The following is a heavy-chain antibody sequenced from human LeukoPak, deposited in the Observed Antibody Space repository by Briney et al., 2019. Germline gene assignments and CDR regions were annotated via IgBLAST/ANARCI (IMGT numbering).Heavy chain of an antibody. CDR3: ARSMVRGPLGY. CDR1: GFTFSSYW. V-gene: IGHV3-74*01. J-gene: IGHJ4*02. CDR2: INSDGSST. D-gene: IGHD3-10*01. Sequence: SGGSLSLSCAASGFTFSSYWMHWVRQAPGKGLVWVSRINSDGSSTSYADSVKGRFTISRDNAKNTLYLQMNSLRAEDTAVYYCARSMVRGPLGYWGQGTLVTVSS.